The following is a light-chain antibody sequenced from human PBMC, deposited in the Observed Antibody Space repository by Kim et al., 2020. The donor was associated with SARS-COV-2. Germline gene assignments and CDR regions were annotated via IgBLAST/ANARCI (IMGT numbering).Light chain of an antibody. V-gene: IGKV3-20*01. CDR3: QQYSNPPLT. J-gene: IGKJ4*01. CDR2: GAS. CDR1: QRVANNF. Sequence: SPGDRATLSCRASQRVANNFLAWYQQKPDQAPRLLIYGASTRATGIPDRFSGSGSGTDFTLTISRLEPEDFAVYHCQQYSNPPLTFGGGTKVDIK.